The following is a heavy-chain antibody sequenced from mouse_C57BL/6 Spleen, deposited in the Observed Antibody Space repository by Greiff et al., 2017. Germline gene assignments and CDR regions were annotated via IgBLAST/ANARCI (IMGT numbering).Heavy chain of an antibody. CDR3: ARLGSNYYFDY. Sequence: QVQLQQSGAELVKPGASVKISCKASGYAFSSYWMNWVKQRPGKGLEWIGQIYPGDGDTNYNGKFKGKATLTADKSSSTAYMQLSSLTSEDSAVYFCARLGSNYYFDYWGQGTTLTVSS. V-gene: IGHV1-80*01. CDR2: IYPGDGDT. J-gene: IGHJ2*01. D-gene: IGHD2-5*01. CDR1: GYAFSSYW.